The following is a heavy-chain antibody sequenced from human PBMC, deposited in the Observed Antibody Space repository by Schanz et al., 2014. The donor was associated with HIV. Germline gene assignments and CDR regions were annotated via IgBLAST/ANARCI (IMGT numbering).Heavy chain of an antibody. J-gene: IGHJ4*02. CDR1: GFTFSNFA. Sequence: VQMLESGGGSVQPGGSLRLSCAASGFTFSNFAMSWVRQVPGKGLEWVAVISHNGNNDYYAESVKGRVTISRDNSKNTLYLQMNNLKTEDTAVYYCAKAGLFFGQLWLGFFDYWGQGAQVTVSS. V-gene: IGHV3-30*18. CDR3: AKAGLFFGQLWLGFFDY. CDR2: ISHNGNND. D-gene: IGHD5-18*01.